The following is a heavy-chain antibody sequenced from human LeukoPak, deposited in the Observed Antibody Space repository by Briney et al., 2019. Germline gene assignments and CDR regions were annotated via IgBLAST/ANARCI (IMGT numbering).Heavy chain of an antibody. CDR1: GGSISSSSYY. D-gene: IGHD1-1*01. CDR2: IYYSGNT. V-gene: IGHV4-39*07. Sequence: SPSETLSLTCSVSGGSISSSSYYWGWIRQPPGKGLEWIGSIYYSGNTYNNPSLKSRVTISVDTSKNQLSLKLTSVTAADTAVYYCARDAGNFFFDYWGQGTRVTVSS. CDR3: ARDAGNFFFDY. J-gene: IGHJ4*02.